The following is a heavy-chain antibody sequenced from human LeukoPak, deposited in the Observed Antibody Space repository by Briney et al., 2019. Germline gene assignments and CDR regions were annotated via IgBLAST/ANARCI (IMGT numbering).Heavy chain of an antibody. J-gene: IGHJ5*02. CDR3: ARAPSGPRPGNWLDP. D-gene: IGHD5-12*01. V-gene: IGHV3-21*01. CDR2: ISSSSTYI. Sequence: GESLRLSCAASGFTFSDYAINWVRQTPGKGLEWVSSISSSSTYIYYADSVRGRFTISRDNARNSVYLQMNTLRAEDMAVYYCARAPSGPRPGNWLDPWGQGTLVTVSS. CDR1: GFTFSDYA.